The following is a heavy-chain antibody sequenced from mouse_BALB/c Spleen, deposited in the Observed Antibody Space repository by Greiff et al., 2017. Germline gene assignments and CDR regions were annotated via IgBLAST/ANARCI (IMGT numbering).Heavy chain of an antibody. D-gene: IGHD4-1*01. CDR1: GFTFSSYA. Sequence: EVKLVESGGGLVKPGGSLKLSCAASGFTFSSYAMSWVRQTPEKRLEWVATISSGGSYTYYPDSVKGRFTISRDNAKNTLYLQMSSLRSEDTAMYYCARQGTGFAYWGQGTLVTVSA. CDR3: ARQGTGFAY. V-gene: IGHV5-9-3*01. J-gene: IGHJ3*01. CDR2: ISSGGSYT.